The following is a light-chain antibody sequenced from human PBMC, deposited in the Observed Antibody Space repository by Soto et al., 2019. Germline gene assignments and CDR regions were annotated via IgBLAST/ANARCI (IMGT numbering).Light chain of an antibody. V-gene: IGKV1-9*01. Sequence: QLTQSPSFLSASVGDRVTITCRASQGIRSFLAWYQQKPGKAPKLLIYAASTLQSGVPSRFSGSGSGTEFALTISSLQPEDFATYYCQQLNSYPRTFGQGTKVEIK. J-gene: IGKJ1*01. CDR1: QGIRSF. CDR2: AAS. CDR3: QQLNSYPRT.